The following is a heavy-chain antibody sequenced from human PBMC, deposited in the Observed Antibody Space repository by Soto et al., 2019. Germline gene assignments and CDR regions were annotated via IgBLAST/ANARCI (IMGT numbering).Heavy chain of an antibody. CDR3: ARDRDNSGYFDL. CDR2: IYTSGIT. CDR1: GGSISSYF. J-gene: IGHJ2*01. Sequence: QVQLQEAGPGLVKPSETLSLTCTVSGGSISSYFWSWFRQPAGKGMEWIGRIYTSGITNYNPSLSSRVTMSVETSNNQFSLKLSSVTAADTAVYYCARDRDNSGYFDLWGRGTLVTVSS. D-gene: IGHD1-20*01. V-gene: IGHV4-4*07.